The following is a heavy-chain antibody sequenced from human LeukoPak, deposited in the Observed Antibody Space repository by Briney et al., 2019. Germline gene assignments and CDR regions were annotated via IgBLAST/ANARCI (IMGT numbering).Heavy chain of an antibody. J-gene: IGHJ4*02. V-gene: IGHV4-59*12. CDR2: IYYSGST. Sequence: SETLSLTCTVSGESTSGFYWNWIRQPPGKGLEWIGYIYYSGSTNYNPSLQSRVTISVDSSKNQISLKLTSVTAADTAVYYCASDYSASGCSDSWGKGVLVTVSS. CDR1: GESTSGFY. CDR3: ASDYSASGCSDS. D-gene: IGHD3-10*01.